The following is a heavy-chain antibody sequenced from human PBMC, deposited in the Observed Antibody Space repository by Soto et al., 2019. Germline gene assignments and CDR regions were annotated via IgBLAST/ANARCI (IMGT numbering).Heavy chain of an antibody. CDR2: INPNSGGT. D-gene: IGHD2-2*01. CDR1: GYTFTGYY. V-gene: IGHV1-2*04. CDR3: ARAGRVVPAAISGTDV. J-gene: IGHJ6*02. Sequence: ASVKVSCKASGYTFTGYYMHWVRQAPGQGLEWMGWINPNSGGTNYAQKFQGWVTMTRDTFISTAYMELSRLRSDDTAVYYCARAGRVVPAAISGTDVWGQGTTVTVSS.